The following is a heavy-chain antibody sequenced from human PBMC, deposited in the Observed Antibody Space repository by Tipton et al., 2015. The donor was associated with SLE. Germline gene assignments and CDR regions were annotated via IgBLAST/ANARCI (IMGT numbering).Heavy chain of an antibody. Sequence: TLSLTCTVSGGSISSGGYYWSWIRQRPGKGLEWIGYIYYSGSTYYNPSLKSRVTISVDTSKNQFSLKLSSVTAADTAVYYCARDEAVVVQGPGVAFDIWGQGTMVTVSS. V-gene: IGHV4-31*03. CDR3: ARDEAVVVQGPGVAFDI. CDR1: GGSISSGGYY. J-gene: IGHJ3*02. D-gene: IGHD2-2*01. CDR2: IYYSGST.